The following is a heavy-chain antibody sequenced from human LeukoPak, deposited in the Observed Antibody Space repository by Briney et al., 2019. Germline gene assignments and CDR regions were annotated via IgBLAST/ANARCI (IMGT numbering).Heavy chain of an antibody. CDR3: ARAPGKWLVLNYGMDV. CDR2: IYSGGST. CDR1: GFTVSSNY. Sequence: PGGSLRLSCAASGFTVSSNYMRWVRQAGGKGLEWVSVIYSGGSTYYADSVKGRFTISRDNSKNTLYLQMNSLRAEDTAVYYCARAPGKWLVLNYGMDVWGQGTTVTVSS. D-gene: IGHD6-19*01. V-gene: IGHV3-53*01. J-gene: IGHJ6*02.